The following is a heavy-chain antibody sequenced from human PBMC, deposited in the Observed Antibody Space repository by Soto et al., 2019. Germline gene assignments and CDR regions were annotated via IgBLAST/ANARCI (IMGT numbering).Heavy chain of an antibody. CDR2: ISLYHHST. Sequence: QAQLVQSGAEVKKPGASVRVSCKTSGYPFTDYFIHWVRQAPRQGLEWMGIISLYHHSTSYAQKFQGRLTVTADTSTSTVYMDLSSLTSEDSAVYWCARELYSCGGDCPYYMDYWGQGTLVTVSS. CDR3: ARELYSCGGDCPYYMDY. J-gene: IGHJ4*02. V-gene: IGHV1-46*01. CDR1: GYPFTDYF. D-gene: IGHD2-21*02.